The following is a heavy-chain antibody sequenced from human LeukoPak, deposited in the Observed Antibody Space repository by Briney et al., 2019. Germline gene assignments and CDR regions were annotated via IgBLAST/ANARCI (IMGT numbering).Heavy chain of an antibody. CDR2: IHYRGST. J-gene: IGHJ4*02. V-gene: IGHV4-30-4*01. CDR1: GASISSGDHY. Sequence: PSQTLSLTCTVSGASISSGDHYWSWIRQPPGKGLEWIGYIHYRGSTYYNPSLKSRVIISGDMSKNQFSLSLNSLTAADSAVYYCARAAAGTNTYYYFDYWGQGTLVTVSS. D-gene: IGHD5-12*01. CDR3: ARAAAGTNTYYYFDY.